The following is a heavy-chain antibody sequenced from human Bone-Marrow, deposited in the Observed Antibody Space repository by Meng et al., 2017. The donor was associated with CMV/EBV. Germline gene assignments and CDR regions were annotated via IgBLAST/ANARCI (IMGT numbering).Heavy chain of an antibody. CDR1: GGSISSGDYY. J-gene: IGHJ4*02. D-gene: IGHD1-14*01. CDR3: ARGSEPDFDY. CDR2: IYYSGST. V-gene: IGHV4-30-4*08. Sequence: SETLSLICTVSGGSISSGDYYWSWIRQPPGKGLEWIGYIYYSGSTYYNPSLKSRVTISVDTSKNQFSLKLSSVTAADTAVYYCARGSEPDFDYWGQGTLVTVSS.